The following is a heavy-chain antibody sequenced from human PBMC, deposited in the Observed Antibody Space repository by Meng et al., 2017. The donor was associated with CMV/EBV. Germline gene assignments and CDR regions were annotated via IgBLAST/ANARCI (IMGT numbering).Heavy chain of an antibody. CDR3: ARGVGGWFDP. Sequence: QAPLQQWGAGLFKPSETLSLPCAVYGGSFSGYYWSWIRQPPGKGLEWIGEINHSGSTNYNPSLKSRVTISVDTSKNQFPLKLSSVTAADTAVYYCARGVGGWFDPWGQGTLVTVSS. CDR2: INHSGST. J-gene: IGHJ5*02. CDR1: GGSFSGYY. V-gene: IGHV4-34*01. D-gene: IGHD1-26*01.